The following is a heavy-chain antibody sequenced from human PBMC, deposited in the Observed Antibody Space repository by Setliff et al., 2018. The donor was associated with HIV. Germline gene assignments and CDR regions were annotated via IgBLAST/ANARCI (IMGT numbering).Heavy chain of an antibody. V-gene: IGHV4-4*09. CDR3: ARAFPMTTVVTQSGYGAFDI. J-gene: IGHJ3*02. Sequence: ETLSLTCTVSAGSISSYYWTWIRQPPGKGLEWIGYISTRGGTTYNPSLKSRVTISVDTSKNQFSLRLSSVTAADTAVYYCARAFPMTTVVTQSGYGAFDIWGQWTMVTVSS. CDR1: AGSISSYY. D-gene: IGHD4-17*01. CDR2: ISTRGGT.